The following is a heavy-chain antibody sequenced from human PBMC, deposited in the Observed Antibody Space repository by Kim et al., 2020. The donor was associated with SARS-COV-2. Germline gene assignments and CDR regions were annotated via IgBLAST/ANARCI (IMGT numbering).Heavy chain of an antibody. CDR3: ARLVRYFDWLLPAGYFDL. CDR1: GGSFSGYY. CDR2: INHSGST. J-gene: IGHJ2*01. D-gene: IGHD3-9*01. Sequence: SETLSLTCAVYGGSFSGYYWSWIRQPPGKGLEWIGEINHSGSTNYNPSLKSRVTISVDTSKNQFSLKLSSVTAADTAVYYCARLVRYFDWLLPAGYFDLWGRGTLVTVSS. V-gene: IGHV4-34*01.